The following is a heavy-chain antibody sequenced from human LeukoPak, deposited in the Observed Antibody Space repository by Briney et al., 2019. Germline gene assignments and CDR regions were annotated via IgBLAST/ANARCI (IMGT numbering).Heavy chain of an antibody. V-gene: IGHV3-23*01. CDR3: AKDEIMITFGGVIVPKSIDY. D-gene: IGHD3-16*02. J-gene: IGHJ4*02. CDR1: GFTFSDYY. CDR2: ISGSGGST. Sequence: GGSLRLSCAASGFTFSDYYMNWIRQAPGKGLEWVSAISGSGGSTYYADSVKGRFTISRDNSKNTLYLQMNSLRAEDTAVYYCAKDEIMITFGGVIVPKSIDYWGQGTLVTVSS.